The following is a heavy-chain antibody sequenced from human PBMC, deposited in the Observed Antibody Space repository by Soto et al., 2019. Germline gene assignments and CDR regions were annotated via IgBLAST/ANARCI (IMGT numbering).Heavy chain of an antibody. V-gene: IGHV4-31*03. J-gene: IGHJ4*02. D-gene: IGHD2-15*01. CDR3: ARRYGGNFDY. CDR2: IYYSGST. CDR1: GGSISSGGYY. Sequence: SETLSLTCTVSGGSISSGGYYWSWIRQHPGKGLEWIGYIYYSGSTYYNPSLKSRVTISVDTSKNQYSLKLSSVTAADTAVYYCARRYGGNFDYWGQGTLVTVSS.